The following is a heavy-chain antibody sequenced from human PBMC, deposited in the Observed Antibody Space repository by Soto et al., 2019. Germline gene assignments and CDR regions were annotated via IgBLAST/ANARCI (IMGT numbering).Heavy chain of an antibody. J-gene: IGHJ4*02. CDR1: GYTFTSYD. Sequence: ASVKVSCKASGYTFTSYDINWVRQATGQGLEWMGWMNPNNGNTGYAQKFQGRVTMTRDTSISTAYMELSSLRSEDTAVYYCARDMLNWNERSFDYWGQGTLVTVSS. CDR3: ARDMLNWNERSFDY. CDR2: MNPNNGNT. D-gene: IGHD1-1*01. V-gene: IGHV1-8*01.